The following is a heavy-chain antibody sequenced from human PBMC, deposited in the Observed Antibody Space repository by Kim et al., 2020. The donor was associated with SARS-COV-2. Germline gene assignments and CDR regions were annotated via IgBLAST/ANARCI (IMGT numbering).Heavy chain of an antibody. CDR2: INHSGST. D-gene: IGHD3-10*01. Sequence: SETLSLTCAVYGGSFSGYYWSWIRQPPGKGLEWIGEINHSGSTNYNPSLKSRVTISVDTSKNQFSLKLSSVTAADTAVYYCARFGMVRGVPFGVYYYYGMDVWGQGTTVTVSS. V-gene: IGHV4-34*01. CDR3: ARFGMVRGVPFGVYYYYGMDV. CDR1: GGSFSGYY. J-gene: IGHJ6*02.